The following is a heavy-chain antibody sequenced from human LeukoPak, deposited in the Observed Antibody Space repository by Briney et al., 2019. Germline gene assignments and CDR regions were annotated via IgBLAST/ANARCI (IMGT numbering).Heavy chain of an antibody. Sequence: ETLSLTCAVYGGSFSGYYWSWVRQAPGKGLEWVSAISGSGGSTYYADSVKGRFTISRDNSKNTLYLQMNSLRAEDTAVYYCASYGDVLLWFGELDPQLYYFDYWGQGTLVTVSS. D-gene: IGHD3-10*01. CDR1: GGSFSGYY. V-gene: IGHV3-23*01. CDR2: ISGSGGST. J-gene: IGHJ4*02. CDR3: ASYGDVLLWFGELDPQLYYFDY.